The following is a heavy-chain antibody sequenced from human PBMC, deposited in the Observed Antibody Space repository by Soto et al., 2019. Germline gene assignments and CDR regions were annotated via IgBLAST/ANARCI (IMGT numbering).Heavy chain of an antibody. V-gene: IGHV1-18*01. CDR1: GYTFTSYG. CDR3: AREFVLLWFGESEISWFDP. Sequence: ASVKVSCKASGYTFTSYGISWVRQAPGQGLEWMGWISAYNGNTNYVQKLQGRVTMTTDTSTSTAYMELRSLRSDDTAVDYCAREFVLLWFGESEISWFDPWGQGTLVTVSS. J-gene: IGHJ5*02. CDR2: ISAYNGNT. D-gene: IGHD3-10*01.